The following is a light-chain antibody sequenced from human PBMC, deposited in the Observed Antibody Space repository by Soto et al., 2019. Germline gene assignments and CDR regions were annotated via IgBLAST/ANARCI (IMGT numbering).Light chain of an antibody. V-gene: IGLV2-8*01. J-gene: IGLJ1*01. CDR2: EVT. CDR3: SFYTSTYTFV. CDR1: SSDIGGYNY. Sequence: QSVLTQPPSASGSPGQSVTISCTGTSSDIGGYNYVSWYQKHTGKAPKLMIFEVTKRPSGVPDRFSGSKSGNTASLTVSGLQAEDEADYYCSFYTSTYTFVFGTGTKVTVL.